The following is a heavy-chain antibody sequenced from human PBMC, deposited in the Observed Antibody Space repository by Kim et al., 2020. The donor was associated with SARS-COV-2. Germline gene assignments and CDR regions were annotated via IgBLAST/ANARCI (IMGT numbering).Heavy chain of an antibody. CDR2: LSGSGGTT. D-gene: IGHD3-3*01. CDR1: GFTFNNYC. CDR3: AKGVFFCSGPNDS. J-gene: IGHJ4*02. Sequence: GGSLRLSCAASGFTFNNYCMSWVRQAPGKGLEWVSGLSGSGGTTYYADSVQGRFTMSRDNSKNTLYLQMDGLRAEDTAVYYCAKGVFFCSGPNDSWGQGILVSVSS. V-gene: IGHV3-23*01.